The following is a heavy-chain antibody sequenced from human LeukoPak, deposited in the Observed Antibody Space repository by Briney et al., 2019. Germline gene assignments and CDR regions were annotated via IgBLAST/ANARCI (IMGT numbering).Heavy chain of an antibody. CDR1: GFNFSKYG. J-gene: IGHJ4*02. CDR2: MSYDGGNI. Sequence: PGGSLRLSCAASGFNFSKYGMHWVRQAPGKGLEWVAGMSYDGGNIYHRDPVKGRFTISRDNSKNTLYLQMDSLRAEDTAIYCGAKGLERGAYGTPFDYWGQGTLVTVFS. CDR3: AKGLERGAYGTPFDY. D-gene: IGHD4-17*01. V-gene: IGHV3-30*18.